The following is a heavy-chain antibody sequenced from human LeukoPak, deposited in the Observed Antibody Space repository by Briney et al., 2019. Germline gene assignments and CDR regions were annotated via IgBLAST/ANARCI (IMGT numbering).Heavy chain of an antibody. Sequence: PGGSLRLSCAASGFTFSNYWMSWVRQAPGKGLEWVANIKQDGSDKYYVDSVKGRFTISRDNAKNSLYLQMNSLRAEDTAVYFCARDYRSSSGRSIDYWGQGTLVTVSS. CDR3: ARDYRSSSGRSIDY. V-gene: IGHV3-7*01. D-gene: IGHD6-6*01. CDR1: GFTFSNYW. J-gene: IGHJ4*02. CDR2: IKQDGSDK.